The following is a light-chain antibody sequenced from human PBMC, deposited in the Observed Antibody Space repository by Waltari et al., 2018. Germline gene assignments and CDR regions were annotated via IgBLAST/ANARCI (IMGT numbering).Light chain of an antibody. V-gene: IGLV3-27*01. CDR1: VLAGKY. J-gene: IGLJ3*02. CDR3: YSATDNNLRV. Sequence: SYELTQPSSVSVSPGQTARITCSGNVLAGKYAGWFQKKPGQTPVLIIYKDTERPSGIPERFSGSSSGSTVTLTISGAQVEDEGDYYCYSATDNNLRVFGGGTKLTVL. CDR2: KDT.